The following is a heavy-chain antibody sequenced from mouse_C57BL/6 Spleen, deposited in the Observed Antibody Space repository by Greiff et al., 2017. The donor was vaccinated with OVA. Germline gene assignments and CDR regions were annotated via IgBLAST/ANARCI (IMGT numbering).Heavy chain of an antibody. Sequence: QVQLQQSGAELVRPGASVTLSCKASGYTFTDYEMHWVKQTPVHGLEWIGAIDPETGGTAYNQKFKGKAILTADKSSSTAYMELRSLTSEDSAVYYCTRLYYYGSSYEGYAMDYWGQGTSVTVSS. V-gene: IGHV1-15*01. D-gene: IGHD1-1*01. CDR3: TRLYYYGSSYEGYAMDY. CDR2: IDPETGGT. J-gene: IGHJ4*01. CDR1: GYTFTDYE.